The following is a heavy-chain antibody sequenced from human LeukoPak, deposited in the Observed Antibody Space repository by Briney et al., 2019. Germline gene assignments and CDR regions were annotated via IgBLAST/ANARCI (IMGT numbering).Heavy chain of an antibody. V-gene: IGHV5-51*01. CDR3: ASPTGRGCTSSSCYVDAFDI. CDR2: IFPGDSDT. J-gene: IGHJ3*02. D-gene: IGHD2-2*01. Sequence: GESLKISCKVPGHSFTDYWIGWVRQMPGKGLEWMGVIFPGDSDTRYSPSFPGQVTISADKSISTAYLQWSSLKASDTAIYYCASPTGRGCTSSSCYVDAFDIWGQGTMVTVSS. CDR1: GHSFTDYW.